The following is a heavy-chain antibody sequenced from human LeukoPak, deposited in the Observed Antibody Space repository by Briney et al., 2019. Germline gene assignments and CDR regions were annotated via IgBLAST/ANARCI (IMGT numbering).Heavy chain of an antibody. V-gene: IGHV4-4*08. Sequence: KPSETLSLTCTVSGGSISSYYWSWIRQPPGKGLEWIGRIYTSGSTNYNPSLKSRVTISVDTSKNQFSLKLSSVTAADTAVYYCARGGNYYGSGSYVYWAQGTLVTVSS. D-gene: IGHD3-10*01. CDR2: IYTSGST. CDR3: ARGGNYYGSGSYVY. CDR1: GGSISSYY. J-gene: IGHJ4*02.